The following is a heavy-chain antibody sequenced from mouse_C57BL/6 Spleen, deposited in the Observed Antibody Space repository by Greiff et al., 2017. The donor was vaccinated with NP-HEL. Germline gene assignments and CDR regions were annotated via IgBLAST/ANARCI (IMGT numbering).Heavy chain of an antibody. V-gene: IGHV5-17*01. CDR3: ARDGYFHYWYFDV. Sequence: EVNVVESGGGLVKPGGSLKLSCAASGFTFSDYGMHWVRQAPEKGLEWVAYISSGSSTIYYADTVKGRFTISRDNAKNTLFLQMTSLRSEDTAMYYCARDGYFHYWYFDVWGTGTTVTVSS. CDR1: GFTFSDYG. CDR2: ISSGSSTI. J-gene: IGHJ1*03. D-gene: IGHD2-3*01.